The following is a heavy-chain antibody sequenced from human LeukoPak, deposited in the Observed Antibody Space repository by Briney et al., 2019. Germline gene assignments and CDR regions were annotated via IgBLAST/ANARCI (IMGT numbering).Heavy chain of an antibody. CDR3: YYGSGSYYIDY. CDR1: GGSISSSSYY. Sequence: SSETLSLTCTVSGGSISSSSYYWSWIRQPPGKGLEWIGEINHSGSTNYNPSLKSRVTISVDTSKNQFSLKLSSVTAADTAVYYCYYGSGSYYIDYWGQGTLVTVSS. CDR2: INHSGST. D-gene: IGHD3-10*01. V-gene: IGHV4-39*07. J-gene: IGHJ4*02.